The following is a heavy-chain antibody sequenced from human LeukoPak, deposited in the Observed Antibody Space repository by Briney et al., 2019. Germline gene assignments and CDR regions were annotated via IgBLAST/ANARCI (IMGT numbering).Heavy chain of an antibody. J-gene: IGHJ5*02. CDR3: ARQPEGGWFDP. D-gene: IGHD3-16*01. CDR2: IYYSGST. V-gene: IGHV4-39*01. CDR1: GGSISSSSYY. Sequence: SEILSLTCTVSGGSISSSSYYWGWIRQPPGKGLEWIGSIYYSGSTYYNPSLKSRVTISVDTSKNQFSLKLSSVTAADTAVYYCARQPEGGWFDPWGQGTLVTVSS.